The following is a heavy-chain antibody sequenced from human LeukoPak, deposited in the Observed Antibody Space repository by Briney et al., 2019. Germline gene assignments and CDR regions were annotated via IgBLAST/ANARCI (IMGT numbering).Heavy chain of an antibody. Sequence: ASVKVSCKASGYTFTSYGISWVRQAPGQGLEWMGWISAYNGNTNYAQKLQGRVTMTTDTSTSTAYMELRSLRSDDTAVYYCARGGAPGMAAAGNWFDPWGQGTLVTASS. CDR2: ISAYNGNT. J-gene: IGHJ5*02. D-gene: IGHD6-13*01. V-gene: IGHV1-18*01. CDR1: GYTFTSYG. CDR3: ARGGAPGMAAAGNWFDP.